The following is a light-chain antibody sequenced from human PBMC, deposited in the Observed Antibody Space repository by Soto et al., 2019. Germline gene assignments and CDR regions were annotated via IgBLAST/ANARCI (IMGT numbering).Light chain of an antibody. J-gene: IGKJ2*01. CDR1: QSIDTF. Sequence: DIQMTQSPSSLSASVGDRVTIACRASQSIDTFLNWYQQKPGQAPKLLIHAASILHNGVTSRFSGGGSGTDFTLTINSLHPDDFATYYCQQSYSTFVTFGQGTKVEIK. CDR2: AAS. CDR3: QQSYSTFVT. V-gene: IGKV1-39*01.